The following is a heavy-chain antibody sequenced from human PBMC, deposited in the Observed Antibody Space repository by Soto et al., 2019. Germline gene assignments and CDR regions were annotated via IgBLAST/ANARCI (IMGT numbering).Heavy chain of an antibody. V-gene: IGHV5-10-1*01. CDR1: GYSFTSYW. CDR3: AREKVGAASQANYYYYGMDV. CDR2: IDPSDSYT. Sequence: PGESLKISCKGSGYSFTSYWISWVRQMPGKGLEWMGRIDPSDSYTNYSPSFQGHVTISADKSISTAYLQWSSLKASDTAMYYCAREKVGAASQANYYYYGMDVWGQGTTVTVSS. J-gene: IGHJ6*02. D-gene: IGHD2-15*01.